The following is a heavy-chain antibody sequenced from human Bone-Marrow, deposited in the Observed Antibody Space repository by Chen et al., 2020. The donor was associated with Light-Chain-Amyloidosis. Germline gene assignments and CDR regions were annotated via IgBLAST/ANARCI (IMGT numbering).Heavy chain of an antibody. Sequence: EVQLEQSGPEVKKPGESLKISCKGSGYTFPNYWIGWVRQMPGKGLGWMGVIYPDDSDARYSPSFEGQVTISADKSITPAYLQWRSLKASDTAMYYCARRRDGYNFDYWGQGTLVTVSS. V-gene: IGHV5-51*01. CDR1: GYTFPNYW. CDR2: IYPDDSDA. CDR3: ARRRDGYNFDY. J-gene: IGHJ4*02. D-gene: IGHD5-12*01.